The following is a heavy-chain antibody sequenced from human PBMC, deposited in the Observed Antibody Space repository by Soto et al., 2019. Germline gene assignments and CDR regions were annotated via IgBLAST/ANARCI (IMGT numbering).Heavy chain of an antibody. V-gene: IGHV1-46*01. CDR1: GYTFTSYY. CDR3: EAGIAVAGDSNESFDY. J-gene: IGHJ4*02. D-gene: IGHD6-19*01. Sequence: ASVKVSCKASGYTFTSYYMHWVRQAPGQGLEWMGIINPSGGSTSYAQKFQGRVTMTRDTSTSTVYMELSSLRSEDTAVYYCEAGIAVAGDSNESFDYWGQGTLVTVSS. CDR2: INPSGGST.